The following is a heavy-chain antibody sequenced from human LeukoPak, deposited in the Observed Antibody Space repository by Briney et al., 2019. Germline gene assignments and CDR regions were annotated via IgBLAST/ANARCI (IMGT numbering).Heavy chain of an antibody. V-gene: IGHV1-2*02. CDR3: ARDPQRVVDYYDSSGYLDY. CDR1: GYTYTGYY. D-gene: IGHD3-22*01. Sequence: ASVKVSCKASGYTYTGYYMHWVRQAPGQGLEWMGWINPNSGGTNYAQKFQGRVTMTRDTSISTAYMELSRLRSDDTAVYYCARDPQRVVDYYDSSGYLDYWGQGTLVTVSS. J-gene: IGHJ4*02. CDR2: INPNSGGT.